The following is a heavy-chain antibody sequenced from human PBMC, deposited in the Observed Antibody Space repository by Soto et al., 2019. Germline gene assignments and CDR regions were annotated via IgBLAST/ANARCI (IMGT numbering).Heavy chain of an antibody. D-gene: IGHD2-21*02. Sequence: SVKVACTAAGYTFICYHMTCVRKAPGQGLEWMGWINPHSGGTNDVQKFQGRVTMTRETSISTAYMELSRLRSDDTDVDYCARDRDYYFYYWGQETLVRFSS. CDR1: GYTFICYH. J-gene: IGHJ4*02. CDR2: INPHSGGT. V-gene: IGHV1-2*02. CDR3: ARDRDYYFYY.